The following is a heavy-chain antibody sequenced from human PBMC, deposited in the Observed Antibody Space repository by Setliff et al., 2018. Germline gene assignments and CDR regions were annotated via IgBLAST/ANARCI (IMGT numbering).Heavy chain of an antibody. V-gene: IGHV3-64D*09. Sequence: PGGSLRLSCSASGFTFSSYAMHWVRQAPGKGLEYVSAISSNGGSTYYADSVKGRFTISRDNSKNTLYLQMNSPRAEDTAVYYCVKDGTTYYYDSSGLGEYFDYWGQGTLVTVSS. J-gene: IGHJ4*02. CDR3: VKDGTTYYYDSSGLGEYFDY. D-gene: IGHD3-22*01. CDR2: ISSNGGST. CDR1: GFTFSSYA.